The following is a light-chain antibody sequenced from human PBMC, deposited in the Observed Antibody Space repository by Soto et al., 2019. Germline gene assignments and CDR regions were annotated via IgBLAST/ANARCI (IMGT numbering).Light chain of an antibody. CDR1: QSVSSN. CDR3: QQYNNWPPEIT. V-gene: IGKV3-15*01. Sequence: EIVMTQSPATLSVSPGERATLSCRASQSVSSNLAWYQQKPGQAPRLLIYGASTRATGIPARFSGSGSGTEFTLTIGSLQSEDFAVYYCQQYNNWPPEITFGGGTKVEIK. J-gene: IGKJ4*01. CDR2: GAS.